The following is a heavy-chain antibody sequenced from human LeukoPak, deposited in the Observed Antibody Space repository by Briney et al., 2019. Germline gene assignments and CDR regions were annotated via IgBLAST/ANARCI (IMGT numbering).Heavy chain of an antibody. CDR3: ARAPIPYYYDSSAYYSDY. J-gene: IGHJ4*02. CDR1: GYTFTDFD. CDR2: LNLYTGKT. V-gene: IGHV1-8*03. Sequence: ASVKVSCKTSGYTFTDFDINWVRQATGQGLEWLGWLNLYTGKTGYAQKFQGRVTFTGDTSIRTAYMEVSSLTSEDTAVYYCARAPIPYYYDSSAYYSDYWGQGTLVTVSS. D-gene: IGHD3-22*01.